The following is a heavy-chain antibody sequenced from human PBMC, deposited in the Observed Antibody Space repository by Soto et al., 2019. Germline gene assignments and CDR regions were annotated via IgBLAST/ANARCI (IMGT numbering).Heavy chain of an antibody. Sequence: QVQLVQSGAEVRRPGASVKVSCKASGYTFASYGISWVRQAPGQGLEWMGWISAYNGNTNYAHKLQGRVTMTTETTTTTAYMELRSLRSDDTAVYYCARAVGSSYGFDYWGQGTLVPVSS. CDR2: ISAYNGNT. CDR1: GYTFASYG. D-gene: IGHD5-18*01. J-gene: IGHJ4*02. CDR3: ARAVGSSYGFDY. V-gene: IGHV1-18*01.